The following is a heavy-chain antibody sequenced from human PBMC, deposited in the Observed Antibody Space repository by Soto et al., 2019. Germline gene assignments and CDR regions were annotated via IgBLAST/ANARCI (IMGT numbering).Heavy chain of an antibody. V-gene: IGHV3-48*03. Sequence: VESGGGSVQPGGSLRLSCAASGFSINNFEVNWVRQAPGKGLQWIAYLSTSGGTIYYADSVKGHFITSRDDANNSAHLKMNSLRAEDTAVNYYARALRMLPAAGKSCCLDAWGQGTTVSVTS. CDR1: GFSINNFE. D-gene: IGHD2-2*01. CDR3: ARALRMLPAAGKSCCLDA. J-gene: IGHJ6*02. CDR2: LSTSGGTI.